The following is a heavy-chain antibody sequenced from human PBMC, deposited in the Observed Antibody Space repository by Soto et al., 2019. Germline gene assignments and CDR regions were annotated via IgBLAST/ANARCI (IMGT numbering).Heavy chain of an antibody. D-gene: IGHD3-16*01. CDR1: GDSVNSRAYY. CDR3: ARGGGGGY. Sequence: QVQLQESGPGLVKPSETLSLTCTVSGDSVNSRAYYWTWIRQPPGKGLEWLGYIYYSGNTNYNPSLRSRGTKSVDPSKNPFSLKLTSGTAADTAVYYCARGGGGGYWGQGTLVTVSS. V-gene: IGHV4-61*08. CDR2: IYYSGNT. J-gene: IGHJ4*02.